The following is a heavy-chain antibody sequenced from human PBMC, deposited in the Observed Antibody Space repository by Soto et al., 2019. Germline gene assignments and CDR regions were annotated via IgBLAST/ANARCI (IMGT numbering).Heavy chain of an antibody. J-gene: IGHJ4*02. CDR1: GFTFSNYE. CDR2: ISSSGSTI. V-gene: IGHV3-48*03. Sequence: PGGSLRLSCAASGFTFSNYEMNGVRQAPGKGLEWLSYISSSGSTIYYADSVKGRFTISRDSAKNSLYLQMSSLRAEDTAVYYCARSGSYSSFDYWGQGTLVTVSS. CDR3: ARSGSYSSFDY. D-gene: IGHD1-26*01.